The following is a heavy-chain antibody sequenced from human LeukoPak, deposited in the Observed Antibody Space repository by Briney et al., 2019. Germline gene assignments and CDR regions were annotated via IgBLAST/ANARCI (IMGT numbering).Heavy chain of an antibody. CDR1: GFNFANHA. Sequence: GGSLRLSRAASGFNFANHAMSWVRQTAGKGLEWVSAISGGGDITYYADSVKGRFTISRDNSKDTLFLQMHSLRPGDTAVYYCVREDTPATANYWGQGTLVTISS. CDR2: ISGGGDIT. D-gene: IGHD2-21*02. V-gene: IGHV3-23*01. CDR3: VREDTPATANY. J-gene: IGHJ4*02.